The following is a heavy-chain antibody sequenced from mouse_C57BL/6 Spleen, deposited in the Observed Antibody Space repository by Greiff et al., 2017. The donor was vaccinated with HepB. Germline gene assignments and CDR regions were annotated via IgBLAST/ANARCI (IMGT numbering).Heavy chain of an antibody. D-gene: IGHD2-4*01. CDR1: GFTFNTYA. J-gene: IGHJ4*01. CDR2: IRSKSSNYAT. Sequence: EVQGVESGGGLVQPKGSLKLSCAASGFTFNTYAMHWVRQAPGKGLEWVARIRSKSSNYATYYADSVKDRFTISRDDSQSMLYLQMNNLKTEDTAMYYCVSYYDYDGRGPYYYAMDYWGQGTSVTVSS. CDR3: VSYYDYDGRGPYYYAMDY. V-gene: IGHV10-3*01.